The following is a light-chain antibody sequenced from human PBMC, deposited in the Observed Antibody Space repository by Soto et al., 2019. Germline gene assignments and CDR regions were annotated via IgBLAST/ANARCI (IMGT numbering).Light chain of an antibody. Sequence: QSVLAQPPSASGTPGQRVIISCSGGSSNIVSNSVYWFQHFPGTAPKLLIYWSSQRPSGVPDRFSGSKSGTSASLAISGFRSEDEADYYCATWDASLSAWVFGGGTKVTVL. CDR3: ATWDASLSAWV. CDR2: WSS. CDR1: SSNIVSNS. V-gene: IGLV1-47*01. J-gene: IGLJ3*02.